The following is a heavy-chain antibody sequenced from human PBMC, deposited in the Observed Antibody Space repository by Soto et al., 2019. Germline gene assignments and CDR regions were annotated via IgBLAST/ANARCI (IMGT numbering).Heavy chain of an antibody. J-gene: IGHJ3*02. CDR1: GASISSFY. Sequence: QVQLQESGPGLVKPSETLSLTCTVSGASISSFYWTWIRQPPGKGLEWIGHIYKSGITNNNPSLRSRVTKSTDTSKNQFSLKLSSVTAADTGVYYCARAPLYSIGWSLSAFDIGGQGTMVTVSS. CDR2: IYKSGIT. D-gene: IGHD6-19*01. CDR3: ARAPLYSIGWSLSAFDI. V-gene: IGHV4-59*01.